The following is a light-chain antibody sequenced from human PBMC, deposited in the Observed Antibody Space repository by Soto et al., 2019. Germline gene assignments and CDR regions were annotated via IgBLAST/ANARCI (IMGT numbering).Light chain of an antibody. CDR3: QQQNSAPRT. CDR1: QDISNY. Sequence: DIQMTQSPSSLSASVGDRVTITCRASQDISNYLAWYQQKTGKVPKLLIYAASTLQSGLASRFSSSGSGTDFTLSISSLQPEDVANYYCQQQNSAPRTFGQGTKVEIK. J-gene: IGKJ1*01. CDR2: AAS. V-gene: IGKV1-27*01.